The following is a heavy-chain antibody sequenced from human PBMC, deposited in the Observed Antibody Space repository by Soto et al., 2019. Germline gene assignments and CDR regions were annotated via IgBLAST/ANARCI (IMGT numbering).Heavy chain of an antibody. J-gene: IGHJ4*02. D-gene: IGHD3-9*01. CDR1: GFTFTNAW. Sequence: EVQLVESGGGLVKPGGSLTLSWAASGFTFTNAWMSWVRQAPGKGLEWVGRVISKAHGGTTDYTAPVKGRFTIARDDSKDMVYLQMNSLKTEDTAVYYCTTDRYNWGQGTLVTVSS. V-gene: IGHV3-15*01. CDR2: VISKAHGGTT. CDR3: TTDRYN.